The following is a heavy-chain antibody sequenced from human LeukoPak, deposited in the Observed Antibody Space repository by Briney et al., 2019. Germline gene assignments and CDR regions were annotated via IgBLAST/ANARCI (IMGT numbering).Heavy chain of an antibody. CDR3: ARGFTKVTPLDY. J-gene: IGHJ4*02. CDR1: GAPIRRNY. V-gene: IGHV4-4*07. CDR2: IHTSSIT. Sequence: SVTVSLPYTVSGAPIRRNYWSWIRQPAGKGLEWIGRIHTSSITNYNPSLKSRVTTSLNTSENQFSLKLSSVTAADTAVYYCARGFTKVTPLDYWGQGTLVTVSS. D-gene: IGHD2-21*02.